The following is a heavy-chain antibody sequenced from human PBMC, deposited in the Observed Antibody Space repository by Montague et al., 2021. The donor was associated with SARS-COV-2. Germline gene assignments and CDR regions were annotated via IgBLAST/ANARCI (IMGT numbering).Heavy chain of an antibody. Sequence: SETLSLTCTVSGGSISSSSYYWGWIRQPPGKGLEWIGRIYYSGSTYYNLSLKSRVTISVDTSKNQFSLKLSSVTAADTAVYYCARHRRLRFLETDYYYYGLDVWGQGTTVTVSS. CDR2: IYYSGST. CDR1: GGSISSSSYY. V-gene: IGHV4-39*01. J-gene: IGHJ6*02. D-gene: IGHD3-3*01. CDR3: ARHRRLRFLETDYYYYGLDV.